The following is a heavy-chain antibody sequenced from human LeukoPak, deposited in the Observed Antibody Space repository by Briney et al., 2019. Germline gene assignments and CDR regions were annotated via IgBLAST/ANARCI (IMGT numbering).Heavy chain of an antibody. CDR2: INTNTGNP. CDR3: ARGYDILTGYYSQRQSAFDI. V-gene: IGHV7-4-1*02. CDR1: GYTFTSYA. D-gene: IGHD3-9*01. Sequence: ASVKVSCKASGYTFTSYAMNWVRQAPGQGLEWMGWINTNTGNPTYAQGFTGRFVFSLDTSVSTAYLQISSLKAEDTAVYYCARGYDILTGYYSQRQSAFDIWGQGTMVTVSS. J-gene: IGHJ3*02.